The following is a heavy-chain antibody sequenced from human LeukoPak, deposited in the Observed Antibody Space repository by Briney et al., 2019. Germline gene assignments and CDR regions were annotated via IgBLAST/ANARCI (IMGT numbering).Heavy chain of an antibody. J-gene: IGHJ5*02. CDR3: ATLPRITGTRFGWFDP. CDR1: GYTLTELS. D-gene: IGHD1-7*01. Sequence: ASAKVSCKVSGYTLTELSMHWVRQAPGKGLEWMGGFDPEDGETIYAQKFQGRVTMTEDTSTDTAYMELSSLRSEDTAVYYCATLPRITGTRFGWFDPWGQGTLVTVSS. V-gene: IGHV1-24*01. CDR2: FDPEDGET.